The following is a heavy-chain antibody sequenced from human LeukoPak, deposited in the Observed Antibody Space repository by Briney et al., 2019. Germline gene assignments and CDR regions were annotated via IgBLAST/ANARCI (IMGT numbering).Heavy chain of an antibody. CDR2: IYYSGST. D-gene: IGHD5-12*01. CDR1: GGSISSGGYY. V-gene: IGHV4-31*03. J-gene: IGHJ4*02. Sequence: SETLSLTCTVSGGSISSGGYYWSWIRQHPGKGLEWIGYIYYSGSTYYNPSLKSRVTISVDMSKNQFSLKLSSVTAADTAVYYCARGGYDTPVDYWGQGTLVTVSS. CDR3: ARGGYDTPVDY.